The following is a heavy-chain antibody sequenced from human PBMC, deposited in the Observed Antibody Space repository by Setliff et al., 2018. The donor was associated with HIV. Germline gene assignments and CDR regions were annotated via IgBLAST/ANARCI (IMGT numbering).Heavy chain of an antibody. J-gene: IGHJ4*02. CDR2: INPNNGVT. CDR3: ASFRGTGTTRSLDHFDY. D-gene: IGHD1-1*01. V-gene: IGHV1-2*06. CDR1: GYTFTGYY. Sequence: GASFPFSCKASGYTFTGYYLHWVRQAPGQGLEWMGRINPNNGVTFYGQKVQGRVTMTRDTFIMTAYMELGRLTYDDTAVYYCASFRGTGTTRSLDHFDYWGQGTLVTVSS.